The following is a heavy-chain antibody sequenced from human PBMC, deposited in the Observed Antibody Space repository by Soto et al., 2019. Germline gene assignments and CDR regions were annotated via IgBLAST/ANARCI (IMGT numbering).Heavy chain of an antibody. Sequence: QVQIHQWGAGVLKPSETLSLTCAVSGGSFSGYIWTWIRQTPGKGLQWIGQINHSGSAVYNPSLKTRVXXXIXSNNQFSLEMSSVTAADTAVYYCARGLSTGSPYSGGWYYFDSWGQGATVTVS. V-gene: IGHV4-34*01. CDR3: ARGLSTGSPYSGGWYYFDS. CDR2: INHSGSA. J-gene: IGHJ4*02. D-gene: IGHD3-10*01. CDR1: GGSFSGYI.